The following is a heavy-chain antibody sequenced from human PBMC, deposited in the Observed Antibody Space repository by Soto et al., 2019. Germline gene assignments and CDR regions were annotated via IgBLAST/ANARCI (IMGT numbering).Heavy chain of an antibody. V-gene: IGHV3-30*04. CDR3: ARDGRCGGGTCYSSGWFDP. D-gene: IGHD2-15*01. Sequence: PGGSLRLSCAASGFTFNSYALHWVRQAPGKGLEWVAVISYDGSNKYYAESVKGRFTISRDNSKNTLYLQMNTLRTEDTAVYYCARDGRCGGGTCYSSGWFDPWGQGTLVTV. CDR2: ISYDGSNK. J-gene: IGHJ5*02. CDR1: GFTFNSYA.